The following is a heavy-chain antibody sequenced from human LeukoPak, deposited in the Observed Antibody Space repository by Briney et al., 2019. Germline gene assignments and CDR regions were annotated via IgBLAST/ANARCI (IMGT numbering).Heavy chain of an antibody. V-gene: IGHV1-69*13. J-gene: IGHJ4*02. CDR1: GGTFSSYA. D-gene: IGHD1-26*01. CDR2: IIPIFGTA. CDR3: ARDGDSGSYSLYFDY. Sequence: GASVKVSCKASGGTFSSYAISWVRQAPGQGLEWMGGIIPIFGTANYAQKFQGRVTITADESTSTAYMELSSLRSEDAAVYYCARDGDSGSYSLYFDYWGQGTLVTVSS.